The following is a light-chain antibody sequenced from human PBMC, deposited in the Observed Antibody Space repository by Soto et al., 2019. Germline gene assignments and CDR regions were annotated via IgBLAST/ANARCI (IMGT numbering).Light chain of an antibody. CDR1: SSDIGFYNF. Sequence: QSALTQPASVSGSPGQSITISCSGTSSDIGFYNFVSWYQHHPGKAPKLMIYEVSDRPSGVSNRFSGSKSGNTASLTISGLQADDEADYYCSSYTTATTLIFGGGTKLTVL. V-gene: IGLV2-14*01. CDR2: EVS. J-gene: IGLJ2*01. CDR3: SSYTTATTLI.